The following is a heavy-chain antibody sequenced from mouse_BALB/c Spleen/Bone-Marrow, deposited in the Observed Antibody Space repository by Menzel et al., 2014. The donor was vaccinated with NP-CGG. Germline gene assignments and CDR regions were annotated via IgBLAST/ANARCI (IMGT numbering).Heavy chain of an antibody. D-gene: IGHD2-14*01. CDR1: GFNIKDTY. J-gene: IGHJ3*01. CDR2: IDPANGNT. Sequence: VQLQQPGAELVKPGASVKLSCTASGFNIKDTYMHWVKQRPEQGLKWIGRIDPANGNTKYDPKFQGKATITADTSSNTAYLQLSSLTSEDTAVYYCASYYRYDRRFAYWGQGTLVTVSA. V-gene: IGHV14-3*02. CDR3: ASYYRYDRRFAY.